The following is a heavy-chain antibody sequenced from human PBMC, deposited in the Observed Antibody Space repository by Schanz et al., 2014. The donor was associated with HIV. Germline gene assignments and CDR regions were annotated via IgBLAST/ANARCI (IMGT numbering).Heavy chain of an antibody. J-gene: IGHJ4*02. CDR2: ISGTGGST. Sequence: EVQLVESGGGLVKPGGSLRLSCAASGFTFSNAWMSWVRQAPGKGLEWVSFISGTGGSTYYTDSVKGRFTISRDNSKNTLYLEMNSLRPEDTAVYYCATAAVTDYSDNWGQGTLVTVSS. CDR3: ATAAVTDYSDN. CDR1: GFTFSNAW. D-gene: IGHD4-17*01. V-gene: IGHV3-23*04.